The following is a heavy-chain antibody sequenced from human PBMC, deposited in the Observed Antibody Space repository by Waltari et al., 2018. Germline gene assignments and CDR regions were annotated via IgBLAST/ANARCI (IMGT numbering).Heavy chain of an antibody. CDR3: ARDSFFAPLDKGDS. Sequence: QVQLQESGPGLVKPSETLSLTCTVSGDSIRDHYWSWIRQPPGKGLEWLGYMYYTGTTNYNPSLKSRVTISMGASENQFSLILRSVTAADTAVYYCARDSFFAPLDKGDSWGQGTLVIVSS. CDR1: GDSIRDHY. CDR2: MYYTGTT. J-gene: IGHJ5*01. V-gene: IGHV4-59*11. D-gene: IGHD1-1*01.